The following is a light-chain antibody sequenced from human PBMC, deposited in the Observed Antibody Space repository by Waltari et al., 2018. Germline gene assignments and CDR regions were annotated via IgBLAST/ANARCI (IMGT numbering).Light chain of an antibody. CDR1: QGITRW. V-gene: IGKV1D-16*01. CDR2: ATS. J-gene: IGKJ4*01. Sequence: IQVTQSRSSLSASVGDRVTITCRASQGITRWLAWYQQKPEEAPKSLIYATSSLQSGVPSRFSGSGSGTDFTLTINNLQPEDFATYYCQQYNSFPLTFGGGTKVEIK. CDR3: QQYNSFPLT.